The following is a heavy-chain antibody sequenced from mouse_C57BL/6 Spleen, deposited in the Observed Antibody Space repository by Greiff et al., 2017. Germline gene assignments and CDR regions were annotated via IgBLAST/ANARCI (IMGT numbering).Heavy chain of an antibody. J-gene: IGHJ4*01. V-gene: IGHV5-4*01. CDR2: ISDGGSYT. CDR1: GFTFSSYA. Sequence: EVKLMESGGGLVKPGGSLKLSCAASGFTFSSYAMSWVRQTPEKRLEWVATISDGGSYTYYPDNVKGRFTISRDNAKNNLYLQMSHLKSEDTAMYYCARDLLNAMDYWGQGTSVTVSS. CDR3: ARDLLNAMDY.